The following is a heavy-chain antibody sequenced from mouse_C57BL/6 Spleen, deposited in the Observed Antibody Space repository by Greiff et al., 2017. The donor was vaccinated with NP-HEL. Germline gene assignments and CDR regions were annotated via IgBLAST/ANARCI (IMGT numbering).Heavy chain of an antibody. J-gene: IGHJ3*01. CDR3: ARSGNGYAAWFAY. CDR2: IDPSDSYT. D-gene: IGHD2-2*01. Sequence: VQLQQSGAELVMPGASVKLSCKASGYTFTSYWMHWVKQRPGQGLEWIGEIDPSDSYTNYNQKFKGKSTLTVDKSSSTAYMQLSSLTSEDSAVYYCARSGNGYAAWFAYWGQGTLVTVSA. CDR1: GYTFTSYW. V-gene: IGHV1-69*01.